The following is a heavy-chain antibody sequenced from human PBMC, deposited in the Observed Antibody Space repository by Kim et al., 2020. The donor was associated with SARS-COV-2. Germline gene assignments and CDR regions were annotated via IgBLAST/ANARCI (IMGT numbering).Heavy chain of an antibody. CDR1: GYTFTSYG. Sequence: ASVKVSCKASGYTFTSYGISWVRQAPGQGLEWMGWISAYNGNTNYAQKLQGRVTMTTDTSTSTAYMELRSLRSDETAVYYCARDKGWDYYDSSGNGSGMDVWGQGTTVTVSS. V-gene: IGHV1-18*01. J-gene: IGHJ6*02. CDR2: ISAYNGNT. CDR3: ARDKGWDYYDSSGNGSGMDV. D-gene: IGHD3-22*01.